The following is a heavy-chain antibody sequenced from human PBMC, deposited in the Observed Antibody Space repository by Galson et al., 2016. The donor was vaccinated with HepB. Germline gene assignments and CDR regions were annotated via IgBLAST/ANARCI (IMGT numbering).Heavy chain of an antibody. V-gene: IGHV3-30-3*01. J-gene: IGHJ6*02. CDR1: GFTLSSYV. Sequence: SLRLSCAASGFTLSSYVMYWVRQAPGKGLEWVAVISHDGSNKYYADSVKGRFTISRDNAKNTLYLQMNSLRAEDTAVYYCVRGRKGAAAAGLLTYYFYYYGMDVWGQGTTVT. CDR2: ISHDGSNK. D-gene: IGHD6-13*01. CDR3: VRGRKGAAAAGLLTYYFYYYGMDV.